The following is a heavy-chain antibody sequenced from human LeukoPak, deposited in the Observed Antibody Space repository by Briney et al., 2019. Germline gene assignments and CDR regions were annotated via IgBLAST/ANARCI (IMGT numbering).Heavy chain of an antibody. CDR3: SRQLSGTGATDY. V-gene: IGHV3-73*01. CDR1: GLTFSDSI. J-gene: IGHJ4*02. CDR2: IRGKADSYAT. Sequence: GSLQLSCAASGLTFSDSIIHCVRQASGKGLEWVGRIRGKADSYATGYAASVKGRFIVSRDDSRNTAYLQMNSLTTEDTALYYCSRQLSGTGATDYWGQGTLVTVSS. D-gene: IGHD1-1*01.